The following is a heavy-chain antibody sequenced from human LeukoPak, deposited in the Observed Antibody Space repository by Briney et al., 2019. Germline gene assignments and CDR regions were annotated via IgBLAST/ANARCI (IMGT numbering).Heavy chain of an antibody. Sequence: ASVTVSCKASGYTFTVYYMHWVRQAPGQGLEWMGWISAYNGNTNYAQKLQGRVTMTTDTSTSTAYMELRSLRSDDTAVYYCATGYCSGGSCYSEDAFDIWGQGTMVTVSS. CDR3: ATGYCSGGSCYSEDAFDI. D-gene: IGHD2-15*01. V-gene: IGHV1-18*04. CDR2: ISAYNGNT. CDR1: GYTFTVYY. J-gene: IGHJ3*02.